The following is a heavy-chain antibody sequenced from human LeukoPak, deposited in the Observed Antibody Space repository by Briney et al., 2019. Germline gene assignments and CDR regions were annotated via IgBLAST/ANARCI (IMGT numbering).Heavy chain of an antibody. Sequence: GRSLRLSCAASGFTFSSYGMHWVRQAPGKGPEWVTTISYDGTEKYYADSVKGRFAISRDNAKNTVYLQMNSLSAEDTAVYYCAKEKRWKLYYLDSWGQGTLVTVS. CDR3: AKEKRWKLYYLDS. CDR1: GFTFSSYG. V-gene: IGHV3-30*18. J-gene: IGHJ4*02. CDR2: ISYDGTEK. D-gene: IGHD3-10*01.